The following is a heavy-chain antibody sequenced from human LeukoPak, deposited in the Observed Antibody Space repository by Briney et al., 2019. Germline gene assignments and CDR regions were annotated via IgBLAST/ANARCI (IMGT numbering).Heavy chain of an antibody. Sequence: PGGSLRLSCAASGFIFSGYWMSWVRQARGKGREGVGRMISKTDGGTTDYEAPVKGRFIISRDDSENTLYLQMNSLKNEDTAVYYCTTDPGDSSGYSFGYWGQGTLVTVSS. CDR1: GFIFSGYW. J-gene: IGHJ4*02. V-gene: IGHV3-15*01. CDR2: MISKTDGGTT. D-gene: IGHD3-22*01. CDR3: TTDPGDSSGYSFGY.